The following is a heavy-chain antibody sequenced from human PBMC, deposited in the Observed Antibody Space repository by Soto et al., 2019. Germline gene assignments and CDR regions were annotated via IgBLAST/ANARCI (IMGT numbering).Heavy chain of an antibody. CDR2: ISGYNGNT. CDR3: AKDNTATSPSRYRFGMDV. CDR1: GYSFTSYG. V-gene: IGHV1-18*01. J-gene: IGHJ6*02. D-gene: IGHD4-17*01. Sequence: QLQLMQSGPEVKKPGASLKVSCKASGYSFTSYGISWVRQAPGRGLEWMGWISGYNGNTNYEQKFKGRVTMTTDAATSPAYMERRSLASDDTAVYYCAKDNTATSPSRYRFGMDVWGPGTTVTVSS.